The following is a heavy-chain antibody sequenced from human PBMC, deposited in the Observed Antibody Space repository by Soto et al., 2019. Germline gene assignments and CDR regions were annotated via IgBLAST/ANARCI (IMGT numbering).Heavy chain of an antibody. J-gene: IGHJ6*03. D-gene: IGHD3-16*01. CDR2: IYYSGST. CDR1: GGSISSYY. V-gene: IGHV4-59*01. Sequence: SETLSLTCTVSGGSISSYYWSWIRQPPGKGLEWIGYIYYSGSTNYNPSLKSRVTISVDTAKNQFSLKLSSVTAADTAVYYCARYMITFDPLTSGYYYYYMDVWGKGTTVTVSS. CDR3: ARYMITFDPLTSGYYYYYMDV.